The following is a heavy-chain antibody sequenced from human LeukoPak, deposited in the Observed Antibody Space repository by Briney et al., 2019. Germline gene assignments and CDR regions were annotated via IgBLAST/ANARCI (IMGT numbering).Heavy chain of an antibody. Sequence: GRTLRLSCAAAGFTFSHYSMNWVRQATGKGLEWVSSISSSSSFIYYADSVKGRFTISRDNAKNSLYLQMSSLRAEDTAVYYCAASYNYGFYYFDYWGQGTLFTVSS. CDR1: GFTFSHYS. CDR2: ISSSSSFI. D-gene: IGHD5-18*01. CDR3: AASYNYGFYYFDY. J-gene: IGHJ4*02. V-gene: IGHV3-21*01.